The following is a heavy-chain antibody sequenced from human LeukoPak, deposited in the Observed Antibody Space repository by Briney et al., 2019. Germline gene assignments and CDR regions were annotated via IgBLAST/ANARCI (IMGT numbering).Heavy chain of an antibody. V-gene: IGHV4-39*01. J-gene: IGHJ2*01. CDR1: GDSIGSNPSY. CDR2: VFHTGST. Sequence: PSETLSLACTVSGDSIGSNPSYWAWIRQPPGKGLEWIGSVFHTGSTYLNPSLQSRVTISVDTSKNQFSLILTSVTAAETALYYCARIGFGANSHLKWFFDLWGRGTQVTVSS. D-gene: IGHD4-23*01. CDR3: ARIGFGANSHLKWFFDL.